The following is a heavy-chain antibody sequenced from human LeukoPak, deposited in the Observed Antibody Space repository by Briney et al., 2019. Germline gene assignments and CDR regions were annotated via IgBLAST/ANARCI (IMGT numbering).Heavy chain of an antibody. Sequence: PGASLRLSCAASGFTFSSYAMSWVRQAPGKGLEWVSAISGSGGSTYHADSVKGRFTISRDNSKNTLYLQMNSLRAEDTAVYYCAKDIGVEMATITTVYWGQGTLVTVSS. CDR3: AKDIGVEMATITTVY. CDR1: GFTFSSYA. V-gene: IGHV3-23*01. CDR2: ISGSGGST. J-gene: IGHJ4*02. D-gene: IGHD5-24*01.